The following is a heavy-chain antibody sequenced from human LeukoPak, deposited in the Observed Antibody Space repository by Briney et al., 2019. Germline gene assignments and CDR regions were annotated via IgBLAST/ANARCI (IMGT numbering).Heavy chain of an antibody. CDR1: GFTFNTYG. CDR2: IRSDGSNK. V-gene: IGHV3-30*02. D-gene: IGHD1-26*01. CDR3: ARGLWSKGGSDY. J-gene: IGHJ4*02. Sequence: GGSLRLSCVASGFTFNTYGIHWVRQAPGRGLEWVSFIRSDGSNKYYADSVKGRFTISRDNSKNTLYLQMNSLRAEDTAVYYCARGLWSKGGSDYWGQGTLVTVSS.